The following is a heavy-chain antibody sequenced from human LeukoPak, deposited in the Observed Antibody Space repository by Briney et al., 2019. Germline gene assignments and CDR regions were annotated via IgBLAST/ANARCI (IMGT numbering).Heavy chain of an antibody. D-gene: IGHD3-22*01. CDR3: AKDWGYYDTSGYYFDY. J-gene: IGHJ4*02. CDR1: GFSFNTYG. CDR2: MSFDGRTQ. Sequence: PGGSLRLSCAVSGFSFNTYGMHWARQAPGKGLEWVAVMSFDGRTQYYVDSVKGRFTISRDNSKNTLYLQMNSLTPADTAVYYCAKDWGYYDTSGYYFDYWGQGTLVTVSS. V-gene: IGHV3-30*02.